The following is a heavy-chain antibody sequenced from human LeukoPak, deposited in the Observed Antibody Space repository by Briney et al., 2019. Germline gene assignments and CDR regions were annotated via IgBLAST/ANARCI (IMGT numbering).Heavy chain of an antibody. Sequence: PGGSLRLSCAASAFTFSSYWMSWVRQAPGKGLEWVANIKQDGSEKYYVDSVKGRFTISRDNAKNSLYLQMNSLRAEDTAVYYCAREPEGATLDYWGQGTLVTVSS. J-gene: IGHJ4*02. D-gene: IGHD1-26*01. CDR1: AFTFSSYW. V-gene: IGHV3-7*01. CDR3: AREPEGATLDY. CDR2: IKQDGSEK.